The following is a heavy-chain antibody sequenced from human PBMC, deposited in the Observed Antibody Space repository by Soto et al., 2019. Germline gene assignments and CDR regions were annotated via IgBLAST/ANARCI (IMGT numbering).Heavy chain of an antibody. CDR3: ARLVGVTIMDY. CDR1: GYSISSGYY. D-gene: IGHD3-16*01. J-gene: IGHJ4*02. CDR2: IYPGGNT. V-gene: IGHV4-38-2*01. Sequence: SETLSLTCAVSGYSISSGYYWGWIRQPPGKGLEWIGYIYPGGNTYYSPSLKSRVTIALDTSKSLVSLRLNSVTAADTAVYYCARLVGVTIMDYWGQGTQVTAPQ.